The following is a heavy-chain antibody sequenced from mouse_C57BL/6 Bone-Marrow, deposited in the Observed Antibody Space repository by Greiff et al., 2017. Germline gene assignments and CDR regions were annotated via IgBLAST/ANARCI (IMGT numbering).Heavy chain of an antibody. Sequence: LVESGPELVKPGASVKISCKASGYAFSSSWMNWVKQRPGKGLEWIGRIYPGDGDTNYNGKFKGKATLTADKSSSTAYMQLSSLTSEYSAVYFCASDGSGYWYFDVWGTGTTVTVSS. J-gene: IGHJ1*03. D-gene: IGHD1-1*01. CDR2: IYPGDGDT. CDR3: ASDGSGYWYFDV. V-gene: IGHV1-82*01. CDR1: GYAFSSSW.